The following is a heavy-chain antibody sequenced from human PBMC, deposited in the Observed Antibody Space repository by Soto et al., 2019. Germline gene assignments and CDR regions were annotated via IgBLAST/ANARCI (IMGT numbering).Heavy chain of an antibody. V-gene: IGHV3-7*02. CDR3: ARVPGYSYSTAVMDV. CDR2: IKPDGSQK. J-gene: IGHJ6*02. Sequence: GGSLRLSCAASGFTFSSYWMSWVRQAPGKGLEWVANIKPDGSQKWYVDSVKGRFTISRDNAKKSLYLQMNSLRADDTAVYYCARVPGYSYSTAVMDVWGQGTTVTVSS. CDR1: GFTFSSYW. D-gene: IGHD5-18*01.